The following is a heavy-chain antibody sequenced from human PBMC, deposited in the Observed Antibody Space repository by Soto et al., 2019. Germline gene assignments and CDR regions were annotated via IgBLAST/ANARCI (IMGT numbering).Heavy chain of an antibody. CDR2: IIPIFGTA. D-gene: IGHD6-13*01. CDR3: ARDQIAAAGGSYYGMDV. V-gene: IGHV1-69*13. J-gene: IGHJ6*02. Sequence: SVKVSCKASGGTFSSYAISWVRQAPGQGLEWMGGIIPIFGTANYAQKFQGRVTITADESTSTAHMELSSLRSEDTAVYYCARDQIAAAGGSYYGMDVWGQGTTVTVSS. CDR1: GGTFSSYA.